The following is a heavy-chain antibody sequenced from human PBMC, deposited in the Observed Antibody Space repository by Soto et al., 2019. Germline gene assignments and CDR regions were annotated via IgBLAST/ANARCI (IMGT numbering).Heavy chain of an antibody. J-gene: IGHJ4*02. V-gene: IGHV1-69*13. CDR1: GGTFSSYA. CDR2: IIPIFGTA. D-gene: IGHD3-16*01. CDR3: ARERFGNFDFDY. Sequence: ASVKVSCKASGGTFSSYAISWVRQAPGQGLEWMGGIIPIFGTANYAQKFQGRVTITADESTSTAYMELSSLRSEDTAVYYCARERFGNFDFDYWGQGALVTVSS.